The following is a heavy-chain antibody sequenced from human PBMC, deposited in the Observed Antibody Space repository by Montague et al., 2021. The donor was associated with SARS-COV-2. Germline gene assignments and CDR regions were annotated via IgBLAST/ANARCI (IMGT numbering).Heavy chain of an antibody. CDR3: ARHYSATLPAVY. CDR1: GRSISRFS. CDR2: IFHSGST. V-gene: IGHV4-59*08. Sequence: SETLSLTCTVSGRSISRFSWGWFRRPPGKTLESNGYIFHSGSTNYNPSLTSRITMSVDTSKNQFSLKVNSVTAADTAVYYCARHYSATLPAVYWGQGTLVTVSS. D-gene: IGHD2-15*01. J-gene: IGHJ4*02.